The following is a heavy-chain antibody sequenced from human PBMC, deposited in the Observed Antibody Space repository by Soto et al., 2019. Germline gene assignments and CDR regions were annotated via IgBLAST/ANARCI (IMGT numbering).Heavy chain of an antibody. V-gene: IGHV2-5*01. D-gene: IGHD6-19*01. Sequence: QITLKESGPPLVKPTQTLTLTCSFSGFSLTSSGVGVGWFRQPPGKALEWLGLIYWNHDDRYRASLHSRLTITKDTSKNQVVLTMTNMDPEDTATYYCAHRPGGSGFRYYFDYWGQGTLVTVSS. CDR1: GFSLTSSGVG. J-gene: IGHJ4*02. CDR3: AHRPGGSGFRYYFDY. CDR2: IYWNHDD.